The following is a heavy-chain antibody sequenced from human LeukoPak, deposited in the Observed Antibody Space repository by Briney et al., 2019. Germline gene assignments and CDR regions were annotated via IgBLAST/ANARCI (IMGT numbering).Heavy chain of an antibody. CDR3: AREVPYCSSTSCLSDGMDV. CDR1: GGSISSYY. CDR2: IYYSGST. D-gene: IGHD2-2*01. V-gene: IGHV4-59*01. J-gene: IGHJ6*02. Sequence: SETLSLTCTVSGGSISSYYWSWIRQPPGEGLEWIGYIYYSGSTNYNPSLKSRVTISVDTSKNQFSLKLSSVTAADTAVYYCAREVPYCSSTSCLSDGMDVWGQGTTVTVSS.